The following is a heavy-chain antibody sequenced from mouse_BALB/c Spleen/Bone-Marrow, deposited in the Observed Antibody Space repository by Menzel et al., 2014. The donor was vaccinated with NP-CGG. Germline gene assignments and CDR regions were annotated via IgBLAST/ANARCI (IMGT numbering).Heavy chain of an antibody. CDR3: ARSEGIYYYGSSYALDY. J-gene: IGHJ4*01. CDR2: ISCYNGAT. V-gene: IGHV1S34*01. D-gene: IGHD1-1*01. Sequence: LVKTGASVKISCKASDYPFTDYYMHWVKQTHGKSLEWIGYISCYNGATSYNQKFKGKATFTVDTSSSTAYMQFSSLTSEDSAVYYCARSEGIYYYGSSYALDYWGRGTSVTVSS. CDR1: DYPFTDYY.